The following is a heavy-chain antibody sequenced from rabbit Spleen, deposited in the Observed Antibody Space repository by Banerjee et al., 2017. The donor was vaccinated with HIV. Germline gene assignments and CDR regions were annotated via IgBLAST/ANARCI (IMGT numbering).Heavy chain of an antibody. Sequence: EQLEESGGGLVKPEGSLTLTCKASGVSFSDRDVMCWVRQAPGKGLEWIACINTATGKAVYASWAKGRFTISKPSSTTVTLQMTSLTAADTATYFCARDLTVVIGWNFNLWGPGTLVTVS. CDR3: ARDLTVVIGWNFNL. J-gene: IGHJ4*01. CDR2: INTATGKA. CDR1: GVSFSDRDV. D-gene: IGHD1-1*01. V-gene: IGHV1S45*01.